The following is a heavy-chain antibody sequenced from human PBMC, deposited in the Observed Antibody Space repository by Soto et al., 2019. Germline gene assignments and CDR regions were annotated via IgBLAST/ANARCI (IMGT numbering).Heavy chain of an antibody. J-gene: IGHJ4*02. CDR2: ISGSGGST. CDR3: VNAVNSDGYNPFDY. V-gene: IGHV3-23*01. Sequence: GGSLRLSCAASGFTFSSYAMSWVRQAPGKGLEWVSAISGSGGSTYYADSVKGRFTISRDNSKNTLYLQMSSLRAEDTAVYYCVNAVNSDGYNPFDYWGQGTLVTVSS. D-gene: IGHD5-12*01. CDR1: GFTFSSYA.